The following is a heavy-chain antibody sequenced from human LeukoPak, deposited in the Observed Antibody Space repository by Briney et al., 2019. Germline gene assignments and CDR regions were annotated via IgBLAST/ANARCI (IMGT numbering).Heavy chain of an antibody. J-gene: IGHJ4*02. Sequence: GGSLRLSCAASGFTFSSYDMHWVRQAPGKGLEWVTFIQYDGTMKYYTDSVRGRFTISRDNSENTVYLQMNNLTSWDTAVYYCARSLTMVRGYDYWGQGTLVTVSS. V-gene: IGHV3-30*02. CDR2: IQYDGTMK. CDR3: ARSLTMVRGYDY. CDR1: GFTFSSYD. D-gene: IGHD3-10*01.